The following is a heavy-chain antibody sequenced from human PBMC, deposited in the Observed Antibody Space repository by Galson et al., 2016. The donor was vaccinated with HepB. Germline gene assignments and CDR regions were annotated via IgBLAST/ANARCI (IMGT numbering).Heavy chain of an antibody. V-gene: IGHV3-13*01. D-gene: IGHD1-1*01. J-gene: IGHJ4*02. Sequence: SLRLSCAASGFTFSSYAMSWVRQPPGKGLEWVSAIGIAGDTYYSASVKGRFTISRENAKNSLYLQMNSLRAEDTALYYCVRGNWNYGDFWGQGTLVTVSS. CDR2: IGIAGDT. CDR3: VRGNWNYGDF. CDR1: GFTFSSYA.